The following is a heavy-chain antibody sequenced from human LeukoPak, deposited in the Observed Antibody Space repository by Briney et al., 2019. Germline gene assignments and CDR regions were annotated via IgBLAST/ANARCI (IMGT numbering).Heavy chain of an antibody. CDR1: GGTFSSYA. V-gene: IGHV1-69*13. D-gene: IGHD2-15*01. CDR2: IIPIFGTA. CDR3: ARGHCSGGSCYDY. Sequence: SVKVSCKASGGTFSSYAISWVRQAPGQGLEWMGGIIPIFGTANYAQKFQGRVTITAGESTSTAYMELSSLRSEDTAVYYCARGHCSGGSCYDYWGQGTLVTVSS. J-gene: IGHJ4*02.